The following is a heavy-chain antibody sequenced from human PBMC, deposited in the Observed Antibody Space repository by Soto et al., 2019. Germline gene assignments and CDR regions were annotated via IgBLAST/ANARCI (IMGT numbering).Heavy chain of an antibody. CDR3: ARAGVSTIYPGHNCIDP. V-gene: IGHV4-30-4*01. CDR2: IYYSGTT. CDR1: GGSISSGDYY. Sequence: SETLSLTCTVSGGSISSGDYYWSWIRQAPGKGLEWIGYIYYSGTTYYNPSLKSRVTISVDMSKNQFSLNLSSVTAADTAVYYCARAGVSTIYPGHNCIDPWCPGTFVSVFS. D-gene: IGHD5-12*01. J-gene: IGHJ5*02.